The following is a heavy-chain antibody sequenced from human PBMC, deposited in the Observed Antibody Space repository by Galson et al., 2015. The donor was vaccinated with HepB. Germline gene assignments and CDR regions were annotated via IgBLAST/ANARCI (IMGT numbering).Heavy chain of an antibody. V-gene: IGHV3-33*01. D-gene: IGHD3-10*01. J-gene: IGHJ6*02. CDR2: IWYDESYK. CDR3: ARQLLVGGGLDV. CDR1: GFTFSSYL. Sequence: SLRLSCAASGFTFSSYLMHWVRQAPGKGLEWVAVIWYDESYKFYEDSLKGRFTVSSDNSKNTLFLQMNSLTSEDTAVYYCARQLLVGGGLDVWGQGTTVTVSS.